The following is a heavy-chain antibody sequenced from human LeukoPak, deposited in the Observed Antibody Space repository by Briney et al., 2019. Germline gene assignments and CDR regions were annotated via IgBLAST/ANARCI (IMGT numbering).Heavy chain of an antibody. CDR2: INHSGST. J-gene: IGHJ3*02. V-gene: IGHV4-34*01. CDR1: GGSFSGYY. D-gene: IGHD2-2*01. Sequence: SETLSLTCAVYGGSFSGYYWSWIRQPPGKGLEWIGEINHSGSTNYNPSLKSRVTISVDTSKNQISLKLSSVTAADTAVYYCARGRRIVVVPAAMSRAFDIWGQGTMVTVSS. CDR3: ARGRRIVVVPAAMSRAFDI.